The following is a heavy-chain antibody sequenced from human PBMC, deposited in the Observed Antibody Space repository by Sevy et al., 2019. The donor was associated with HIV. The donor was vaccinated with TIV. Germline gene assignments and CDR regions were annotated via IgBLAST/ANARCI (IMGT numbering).Heavy chain of an antibody. CDR2: INQNGSVT. J-gene: IGHJ4*02. D-gene: IGHD2-15*01. CDR3: VRAVATNGSF. Sequence: GESLKISCAASGFSLNSFWMNWVRQTPGKGLEWVANINQNGSVTYYVDSVKGRFTISRDNRRNLLYLQMTSLRVEDTALYYCVRAVATNGSFWGQGTLVTVSS. CDR1: GFSLNSFW. V-gene: IGHV3-7*01.